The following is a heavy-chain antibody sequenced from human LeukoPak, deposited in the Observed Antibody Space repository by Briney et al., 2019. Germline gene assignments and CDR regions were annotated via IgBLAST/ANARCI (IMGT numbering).Heavy chain of an antibody. CDR2: INRSGRT. CDR1: GFTFSTYD. D-gene: IGHD2-2*03. V-gene: IGHV3-23*01. CDR3: AKGGYFAFET. Sequence: GGSLRLSCAASGFTFSTYDMQWVRQPPGKGLEWVSGINRSGRTYYTDSVKGRFTISRDNSKNTLYLQMNSLRAEDTAVYYCAKGGYFAFETWGQGTMVAVSS. J-gene: IGHJ3*02.